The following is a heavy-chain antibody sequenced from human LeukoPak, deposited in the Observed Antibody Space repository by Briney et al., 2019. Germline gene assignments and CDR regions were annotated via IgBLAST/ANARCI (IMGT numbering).Heavy chain of an antibody. CDR2: ISSSGTTI. CDR3: ARAYSSVASCDY. V-gene: IGHV3-48*03. J-gene: IGHJ4*02. Sequence: PGGSLRLSCAASGFRFSSYEMNWVRQAPGKGPEWVSYISSSGTTIYYADSVKGRFTISRDNAKNSPYLQMNSLRAEDTAVYYCARAYSSVASCDYWGQGTLVTVSS. CDR1: GFRFSSYE. D-gene: IGHD6-19*01.